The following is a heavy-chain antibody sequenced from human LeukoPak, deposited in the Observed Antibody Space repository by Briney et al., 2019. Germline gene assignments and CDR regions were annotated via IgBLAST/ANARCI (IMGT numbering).Heavy chain of an antibody. J-gene: IGHJ5*02. V-gene: IGHV1-46*01. CDR1: GYTFTRYY. Sequence: ASVKVSCKASGYTFTRYYMHWVRQAPGQGLEWMGIINPSGGSTSYAQKFQGRVTMTRDMSTSTVYMELSSLRSEDTAVYYCARDMGIVVVPAAEYWFDPWGQGTLVTVSS. CDR2: INPSGGST. CDR3: ARDMGIVVVPAAEYWFDP. D-gene: IGHD2-2*03.